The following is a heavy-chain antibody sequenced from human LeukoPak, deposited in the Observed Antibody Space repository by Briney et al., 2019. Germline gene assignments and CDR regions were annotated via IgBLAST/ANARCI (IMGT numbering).Heavy chain of an antibody. V-gene: IGHV3-7*01. CDR2: IKEDGSAQ. Sequence: GGSLRLSCAASGFTFNSYWMSWVRQAPGKGLEWVANIKEDGSAQYYVDSVKGRFTISRDNAQNSLYLQMNSLRAEDTAVYYCTRGSEWTSGVSDYWGQGTLVTVPS. CDR3: TRGSEWTSGVSDY. D-gene: IGHD3-3*01. J-gene: IGHJ4*02. CDR1: GFTFNSYW.